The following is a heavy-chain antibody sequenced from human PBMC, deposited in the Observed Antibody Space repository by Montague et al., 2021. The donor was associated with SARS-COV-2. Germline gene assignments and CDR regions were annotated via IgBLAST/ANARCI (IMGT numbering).Heavy chain of an antibody. V-gene: IGHV3-30*01. Sequence: SLRLSCGASGFTLSSYAMHWVRQAPGKGLERVAVISYDGSNKYYADSVKGRFTISREMNSLRAEDTAVYYCARDNYDYVWGSYRYIYWGQGTLVTVSS. CDR3: ARDNYDYVWGSYRYIY. CDR1: GFTLSSYA. CDR2: ISYDGSNK. J-gene: IGHJ4*02. D-gene: IGHD3-16*02.